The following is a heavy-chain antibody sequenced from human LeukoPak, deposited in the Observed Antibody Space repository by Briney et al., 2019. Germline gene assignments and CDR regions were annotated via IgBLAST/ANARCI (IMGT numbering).Heavy chain of an antibody. CDR2: INHSGST. Sequence: SETLSLTCAVYGGSFSGYYWSWIRQPPGKGLEWIGEINHSGSTNYNPSLKSRATISVDTSKNQFSLKLSSVTAADTAVYYCARGPRITMVRGVRFDPWGQGTLVTVSS. CDR1: GGSFSGYY. CDR3: ARGPRITMVRGVRFDP. D-gene: IGHD3-10*01. V-gene: IGHV4-34*01. J-gene: IGHJ5*02.